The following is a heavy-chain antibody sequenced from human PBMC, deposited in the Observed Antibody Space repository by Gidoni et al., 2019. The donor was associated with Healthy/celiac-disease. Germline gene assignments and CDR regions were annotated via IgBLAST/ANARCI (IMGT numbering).Heavy chain of an antibody. J-gene: IGHJ4*02. D-gene: IGHD2-15*01. V-gene: IGHV3-66*01. Sequence: EVQLVESGGGLVQPGGSLRLSCAASGFTVSSNYMSWVRQAPGKGLEWVSVIYSGGSTYYADSVKGRFTISRDNSKNTLYLQMNSLRAEDTAVYYCARGNQGYCSGGSCYNSYWGQGTLVTVSS. CDR3: ARGNQGYCSGGSCYNSY. CDR2: IYSGGST. CDR1: GFTVSSNY.